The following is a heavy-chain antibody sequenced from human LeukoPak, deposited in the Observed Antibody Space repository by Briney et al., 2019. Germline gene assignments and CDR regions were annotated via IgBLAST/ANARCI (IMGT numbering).Heavy chain of an antibody. D-gene: IGHD3-22*01. CDR1: GGSISSSSYY. V-gene: IGHV4-39*07. Sequence: SETLSLTCTVSGGSISSSSYYWGWIRQPPGKGLEWIGSIYYSGSTYYNPSLKSRVTISVDTSKNQFSLKLSSVTAADTAVYYCARDTGYDSSGYYSWGLHDYWGQGTLVTVSS. CDR2: IYYSGST. CDR3: ARDTGYDSSGYYSWGLHDY. J-gene: IGHJ4*02.